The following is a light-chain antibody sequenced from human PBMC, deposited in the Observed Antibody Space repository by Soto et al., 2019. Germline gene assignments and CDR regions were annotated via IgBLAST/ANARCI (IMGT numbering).Light chain of an antibody. J-gene: IGKJ2*01. Sequence: EIVLTQSPGTLSVSPGERATLSCRASQSVSTKLAWYQQKPGQAPRLLIYGASTRATGIPARFSGSGSDTEFTLSISSLQSEAFAVYYCQQYNGWPPYTVGQGTKLEIK. CDR3: QQYNGWPPYT. CDR1: QSVSTK. V-gene: IGKV3-15*01. CDR2: GAS.